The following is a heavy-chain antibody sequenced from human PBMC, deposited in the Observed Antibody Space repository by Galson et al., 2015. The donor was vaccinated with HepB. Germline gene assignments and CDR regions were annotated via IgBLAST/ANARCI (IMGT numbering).Heavy chain of an antibody. D-gene: IGHD3-3*01. J-gene: IGHJ6*03. CDR3: ARVGPYYDFWSGYYPNYHNYMDV. Sequence: ETLSLTCTVSGGSIRGYYWSWIRQPPGKGLGWLGYRYYSAHTNHNPSLKSRVTISVDTSKNQFSLKLSSVTAAETAEYYCARVGPYYDFWSGYYPNYHNYMDVWGKGTTVTVSS. V-gene: IGHV4-59*01. CDR2: RYYSAHT. CDR1: GGSIRGYY.